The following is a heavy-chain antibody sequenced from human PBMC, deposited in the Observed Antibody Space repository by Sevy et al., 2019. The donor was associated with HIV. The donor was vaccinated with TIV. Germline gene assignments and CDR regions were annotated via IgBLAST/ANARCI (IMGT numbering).Heavy chain of an antibody. CDR3: TYYYDSSGYPGFVY. CDR2: IKSQTEGGTT. V-gene: IGHV3-15*01. CDR1: GFTFSNAW. D-gene: IGHD3-22*01. Sequence: GGSLRLSCAASGFTFSNAWMSWVRQAPGKGLEWVGRIKSQTEGGTTDYAAPVKGRFTISRDESKDTLYLQMNTLKTEDTAVYYCTYYYDSSGYPGFVYWGQGTLVTVSS. J-gene: IGHJ4*02.